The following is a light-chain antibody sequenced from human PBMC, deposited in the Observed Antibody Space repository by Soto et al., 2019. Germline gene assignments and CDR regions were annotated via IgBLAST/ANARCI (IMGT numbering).Light chain of an antibody. CDR3: QQYGSSIT. J-gene: IGKJ5*01. V-gene: IGKV1-5*03. CDR2: KAS. CDR1: QSVSGW. Sequence: DIHMTQSPSTLSASVGDTVTVTCRASQSVSGWLAWYQQKPGEAPKLLIYKASGLESGVPSRFSGSGSGTDFTLTINRLEPEDFAVYYCQQYGSSITFGQGTRLENK.